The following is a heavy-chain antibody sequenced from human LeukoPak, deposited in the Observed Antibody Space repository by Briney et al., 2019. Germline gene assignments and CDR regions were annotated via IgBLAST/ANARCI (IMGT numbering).Heavy chain of an antibody. CDR3: AREVAV. J-gene: IGHJ4*02. CDR1: GFTFSSYA. V-gene: IGHV3-33*08. Sequence: PGGSLRLSCAASGFTFSSYAMHWVRQAPGKGLEWVAVIWYNGSNKLYANSVKGRFTISRDNSKNTLYLQMDNLRVDDTAVYYCAREVAVWGQGTLVTVSS. D-gene: IGHD5-12*01. CDR2: IWYNGSNK.